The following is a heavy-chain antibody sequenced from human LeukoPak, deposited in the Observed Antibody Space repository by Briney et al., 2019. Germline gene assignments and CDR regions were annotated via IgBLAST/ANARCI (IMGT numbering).Heavy chain of an antibody. D-gene: IGHD6-13*01. CDR1: KFTFSSYW. J-gene: IGHJ4*02. CDR2: INSDGSST. CDR3: ARDIAVAGLDY. V-gene: IGHV3-74*01. Sequence: GVSLRLSCAASKFTFSSYWMHWVRQAPGKGLVWVSRINSDGSSTSYADSMKGRFTISRDNAKNTLYLQMNSLRAEDTAVYYCARDIAVAGLDYWGQGTLVTVSS.